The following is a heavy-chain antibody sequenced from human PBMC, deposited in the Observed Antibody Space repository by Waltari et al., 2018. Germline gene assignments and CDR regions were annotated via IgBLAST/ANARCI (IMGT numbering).Heavy chain of an antibody. CDR3: ARHDWNDRDY. J-gene: IGHJ4*02. CDR2: ILPRNSDT. D-gene: IGHD1-1*01. CDR1: GYSFTTYW. V-gene: IGHV5-51*01. Sequence: VQLVQSGAEVKKPGESLKISCKASGYSFTTYWIGWVRQMPGKGLEWMGIILPRNSDTRYSPSFEGQVTISADNSINIAYLQWSSIKASDTAIYYCARHDWNDRDYWGQGTLVTVSS.